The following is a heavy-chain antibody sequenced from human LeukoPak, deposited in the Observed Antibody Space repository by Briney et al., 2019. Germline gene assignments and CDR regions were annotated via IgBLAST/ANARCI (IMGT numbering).Heavy chain of an antibody. V-gene: IGHV1-2*04. D-gene: IGHD2-2*02. Sequence: GASVKVSCKASGYTFTSYGISWVRQAPGQGLEWMGWINPNSGGTNYAQKFQGWVTMTRDTSISTAYMELSRLRSDDTAVYYCAREHTDYYYGMDVWGQGTTVTVSS. J-gene: IGHJ6*02. CDR3: AREHTDYYYGMDV. CDR1: GYTFTSYG. CDR2: INPNSGGT.